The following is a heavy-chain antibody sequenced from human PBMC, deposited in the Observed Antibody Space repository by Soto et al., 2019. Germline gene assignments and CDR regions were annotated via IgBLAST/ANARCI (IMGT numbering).Heavy chain of an antibody. CDR2: INTATGDL. D-gene: IGHD2-15*01. J-gene: IGHJ3*02. CDR3: AREEIAVLGSGGFDI. V-gene: IGHV1-3*04. CDR1: GYSFTAYA. Sequence: QVRIVQSGAEVKKPGTSVKVSCKASGYSFTAYAMHWVRQAPGQSLEWMGWINTATGDLDYSQNIRGRITIXXDXSXXTAYMEVSSLRPEDTAVYYCAREEIAVLGSGGFDIWGQGTMIMVSS.